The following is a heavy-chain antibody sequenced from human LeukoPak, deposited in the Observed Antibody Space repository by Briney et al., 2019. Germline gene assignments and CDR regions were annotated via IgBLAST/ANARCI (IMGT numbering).Heavy chain of an antibody. CDR3: ARYGLLWFGEFSKHFDY. V-gene: IGHV3-7*01. D-gene: IGHD3-10*01. Sequence: GGPLKFPGEAPEFTFSSYWRSWAGKAPGKGRDWVANKKQDGSEKYYVDSVKGRFTISRDNAKNSLYLQMNSLRAEDTAVYYCARYGLLWFGEFSKHFDYWGQGTLVTVSS. CDR1: EFTFSSYW. J-gene: IGHJ4*02. CDR2: KKQDGSEK.